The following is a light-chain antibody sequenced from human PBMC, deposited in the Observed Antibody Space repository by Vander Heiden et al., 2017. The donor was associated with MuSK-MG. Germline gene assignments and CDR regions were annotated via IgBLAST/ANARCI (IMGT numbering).Light chain of an antibody. J-gene: IGKJ4*01. Sequence: DIQMTHSPSSLSASVGDRVTITCRASQDIASSLAWYQQRPGKAPKLLLYSASRLQSGVPSRFSGSGSGTDNTLSIISLQPEDFATYYCQQDDSAPLTFGGGTKVEIK. CDR3: QQDDSAPLT. CDR2: SAS. CDR1: QDIASS. V-gene: IGKV1-NL1*01.